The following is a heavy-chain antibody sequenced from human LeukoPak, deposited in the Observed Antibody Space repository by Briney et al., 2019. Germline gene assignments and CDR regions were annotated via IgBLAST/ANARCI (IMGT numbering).Heavy chain of an antibody. J-gene: IGHJ4*02. CDR3: AGDISSSSLDY. D-gene: IGHD6-6*01. CDR2: IYYSGST. Sequence: PSETLSLTCTVSGGSINSGSYYWNWIRQPAGKGLEWIGYIYYSGSTNYNPSLKSRLTISVDTSKNQFSLKLSSVTAADTAVYYCAGDISSSSLDYWGQGTLVTVSS. CDR1: GGSINSGSYY. V-gene: IGHV4-61*10.